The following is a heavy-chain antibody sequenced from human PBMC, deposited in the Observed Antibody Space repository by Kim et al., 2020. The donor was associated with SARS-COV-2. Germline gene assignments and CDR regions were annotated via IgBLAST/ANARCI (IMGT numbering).Heavy chain of an antibody. CDR1: RFTFSDYA. D-gene: IGHD2-2*01. CDR2: ISGSGGTT. CDR3: ARHDDVMIPAAIDF. J-gene: IGHJ4*02. V-gene: IGHV3-23*01. Sequence: GGSLRLSCAASRFTFSDYAMSWARQAPGKGLEWVSSISGSGGTTSYADSVKGRFTISRDNSRNTLHLRMNSLRAEDTAIYYCARHDDVMIPAAIDFWGQGTLVTVSS.